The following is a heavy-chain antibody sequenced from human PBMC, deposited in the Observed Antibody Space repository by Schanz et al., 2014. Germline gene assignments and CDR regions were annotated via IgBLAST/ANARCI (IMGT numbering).Heavy chain of an antibody. CDR1: GFTFSDYY. J-gene: IGHJ4*02. V-gene: IGHV3-11*05. CDR2: ISSTSRAT. Sequence: QVQLVESGGGVVQPGRSLRLSCAASGFTFSDYYMTWMRQAPGKGLEWISYISSTSRATYYADSVKGRFTISRDNAKNSLVLQMNSLRAGDTAVYYCAKDGRLPYYGTGSDFDYWGQGTLVAVSS. CDR3: AKDGRLPYYGTGSDFDY. D-gene: IGHD3-22*01.